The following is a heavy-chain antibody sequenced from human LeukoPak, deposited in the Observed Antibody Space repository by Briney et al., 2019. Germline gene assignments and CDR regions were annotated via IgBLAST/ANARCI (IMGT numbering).Heavy chain of an antibody. Sequence: ASVKVSCKASGGTFSSYAISWVRQAPGQGLEWMGGIIPIFGTANYAQKFQGRVTITADESTSTAYMELSSLRSEDTAVYYCARDLVVVVTATPGFGYWGQGTLVTVSS. CDR2: IIPIFGTA. V-gene: IGHV1-69*13. CDR1: GGTFSSYA. D-gene: IGHD2-21*02. J-gene: IGHJ4*02. CDR3: ARDLVVVVTATPGFGY.